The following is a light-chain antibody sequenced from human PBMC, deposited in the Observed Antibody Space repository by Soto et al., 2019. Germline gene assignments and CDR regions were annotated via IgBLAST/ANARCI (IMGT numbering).Light chain of an antibody. Sequence: QSVLTQPPSVSAAPGQKVTISCSGSSSNIGGNSVSWYQQLPGTAPKLLIYDDNKRPSGIPDRFSGSKSGTSATLGITGFQTGDEADYYCGTWDSSLSVVFGGGTQLTVL. CDR3: GTWDSSLSVV. CDR2: DDN. V-gene: IGLV1-51*01. CDR1: SSNIGGNS. J-gene: IGLJ2*01.